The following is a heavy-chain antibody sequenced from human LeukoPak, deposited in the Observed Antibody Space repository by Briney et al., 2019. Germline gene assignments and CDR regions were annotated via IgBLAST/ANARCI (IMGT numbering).Heavy chain of an antibody. Sequence: PGGSLRLSCAASGFTFSNYNMNWVRQAPGKGLEWVSYISSSSSTIFYADSVKGRFTISRDNAKNSLYLQMNSLRDEDTAVYYCARDRQRWLQLFDFWGQGTLVTVSS. CDR2: ISSSSSTI. D-gene: IGHD5-24*01. J-gene: IGHJ4*02. V-gene: IGHV3-48*02. CDR1: GFTFSNYN. CDR3: ARDRQRWLQLFDF.